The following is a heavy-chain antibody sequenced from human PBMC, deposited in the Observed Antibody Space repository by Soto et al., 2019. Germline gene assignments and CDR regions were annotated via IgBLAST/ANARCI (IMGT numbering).Heavy chain of an antibody. D-gene: IGHD3-3*01. Sequence: GESLKISCKGSGYSFTSYWIGWVRQMPGKGLEWMGIIYPGDSDTRYSPSFQGQVTISADKSISTAYLQWSSLKASDTAMYYCARLGSTIFGVVTSNYYYYGMDVWGQGTTVTVSS. V-gene: IGHV5-51*01. J-gene: IGHJ6*02. CDR2: IYPGDSDT. CDR1: GYSFTSYW. CDR3: ARLGSTIFGVVTSNYYYYGMDV.